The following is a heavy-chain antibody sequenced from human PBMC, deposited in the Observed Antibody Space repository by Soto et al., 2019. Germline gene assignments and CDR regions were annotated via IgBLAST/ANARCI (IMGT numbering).Heavy chain of an antibody. V-gene: IGHV1-8*01. CDR1: GYTFTSYD. CDR2: MNPNSGNT. J-gene: IGHJ5*02. Sequence: ASVKVSCKASGYTFTSYDINWVRQATGQGLEWMGWMNPNSGNTGYAQKFQGRVTMTRNTSISTAYMELSSLRSEDTAVYYCARGVRVRGVIIKRRYWFDPWGQGTLVNVSS. D-gene: IGHD3-10*01. CDR3: ARGVRVRGVIIKRRYWFDP.